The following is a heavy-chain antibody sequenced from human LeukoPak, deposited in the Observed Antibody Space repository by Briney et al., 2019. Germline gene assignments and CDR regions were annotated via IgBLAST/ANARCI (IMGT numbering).Heavy chain of an antibody. CDR3: ARDISIAVADPKGGPYYCYGMDV. CDR2: IYRGGST. Sequence: GRSLRLSCAASGFTDSSNYMSWVRQALGKGLEWVSVIYRGGSTYYADSVKGRFTISRDNSKNTLYLQMNSLRAEDTAVYYCARDISIAVADPKGGPYYCYGMDVWGQGTTVTVSS. V-gene: IGHV3-53*01. D-gene: IGHD6-19*01. J-gene: IGHJ6*02. CDR1: GFTDSSNY.